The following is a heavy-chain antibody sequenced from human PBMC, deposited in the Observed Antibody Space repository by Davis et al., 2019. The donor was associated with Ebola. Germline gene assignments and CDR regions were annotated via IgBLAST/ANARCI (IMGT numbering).Heavy chain of an antibody. Sequence: PGGSLRLSCSASGFTFSSYAMHWVRQAPGKGLEYVSAISSNGGSTYYADSVKGRFTISRDNSKNTLYLQMSSLRAEDTAVYYCARVDWLYYGMDVWGQGTTVTVSS. CDR2: ISSNGGST. J-gene: IGHJ6*02. D-gene: IGHD3-9*01. CDR3: ARVDWLYYGMDV. CDR1: GFTFSSYA. V-gene: IGHV3-64D*08.